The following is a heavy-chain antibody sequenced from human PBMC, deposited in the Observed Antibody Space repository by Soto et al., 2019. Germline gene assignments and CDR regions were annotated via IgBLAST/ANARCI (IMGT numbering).Heavy chain of an antibody. CDR3: ASPRYGSGSWYYYGMDV. J-gene: IGHJ6*02. Sequence: LRLSCAASGFTFSSYSMNWVRQAPGKGLEWVSSISSSSSYIYYADSVKGRFTISRDNAKNSLYLQMNSLRAEDTAVYYCASPRYGSGSWYYYGMDVWGQGTTVTVSS. D-gene: IGHD3-10*01. V-gene: IGHV3-21*01. CDR2: ISSSSSYI. CDR1: GFTFSSYS.